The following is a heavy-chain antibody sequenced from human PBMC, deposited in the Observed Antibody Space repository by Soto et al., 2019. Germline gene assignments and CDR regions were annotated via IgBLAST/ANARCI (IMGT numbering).Heavy chain of an antibody. CDR1: GGSIGSGGYS. J-gene: IGHJ3*02. V-gene: IGHV4-30-2*01. CDR3: ARVRGFRPTDDAFDI. D-gene: IGHD2-21*01. Sequence: SETLSLTCAVSGGSIGSGGYSWSWIRQPPGKGLEWIGYIYHSGSTYYNPSLKSRVTISVDRSKNQFSLKLSSVTAADTAVYYCARVRGFRPTDDAFDIWGQGTMVTVSS. CDR2: IYHSGST.